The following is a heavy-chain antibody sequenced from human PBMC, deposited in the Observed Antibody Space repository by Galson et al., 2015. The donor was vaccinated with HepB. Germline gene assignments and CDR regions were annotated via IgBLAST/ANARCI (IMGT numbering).Heavy chain of an antibody. D-gene: IGHD4-11*01. Sequence: SVKVSCKASGYTFTSYYMHWVRQAPGQGLEWMGIINPSGGSTSYAQKFQGRVTMTRDTSTSTVYMELSSLRSEDTAVYYCAREGTVTTSVSGMDVWGQGTRSPSP. CDR2: INPSGGST. V-gene: IGHV1-46*01. J-gene: IGHJ6*02. CDR3: AREGTVTTSVSGMDV. CDR1: GYTFTSYY.